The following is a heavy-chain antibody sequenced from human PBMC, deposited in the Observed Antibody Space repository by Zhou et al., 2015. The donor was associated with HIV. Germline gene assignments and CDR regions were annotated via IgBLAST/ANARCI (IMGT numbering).Heavy chain of an antibody. D-gene: IGHD2/OR15-2a*01. CDR2: IIPILGIA. Sequence: QVQLVQSGAEVKKPGSSVKVSCKASGGTFSSYTISWVRQAPGQGLEWMGRIIPILGIANYAQKFQGRVTITADKSTSTAYMELSSLRSEDTAVYYCARGYIVIYGMDVWGQGTTVTVSS. V-gene: IGHV1-69*02. CDR3: ARGYIVIYGMDV. J-gene: IGHJ6*02. CDR1: GGTFSSYT.